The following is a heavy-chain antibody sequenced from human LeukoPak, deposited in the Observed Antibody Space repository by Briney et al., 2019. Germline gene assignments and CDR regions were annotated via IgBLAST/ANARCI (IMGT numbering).Heavy chain of an antibody. D-gene: IGHD2-2*01. CDR2: ISGSGGNT. CDR1: GFTFSSYA. CDR3: ASQPPHCSSSSCYIAY. V-gene: IGHV3-23*01. J-gene: IGHJ4*02. Sequence: GGSLRLSCAASGFTFSSYAMSWVRQAPGKGLEWVSVISGSGGNTYYADSVKGRFTISRDNSKDTLYLQTNSLRAEDTAVYYCASQPPHCSSSSCYIAYWGQGTLVTVSS.